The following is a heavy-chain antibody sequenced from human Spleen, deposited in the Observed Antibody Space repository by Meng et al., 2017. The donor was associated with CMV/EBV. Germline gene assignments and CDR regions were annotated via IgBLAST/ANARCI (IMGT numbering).Heavy chain of an antibody. CDR3: ARERFLEWLSTPHYYYYYGMDV. CDR2: IIPIFGTA. D-gene: IGHD3-3*01. V-gene: IGHV1-69*05. J-gene: IGHJ6*02. CDR1: GGTFSSYA. Sequence: SVKVSCKPSGGTFSSYAISWVRQAPGQGLEWMGGIIPIFGTANYAQKFQGRVTITTDESTSTAYMELSSLRSEDTAVYYCARERFLEWLSTPHYYYYYGMDVWGQGTTVTVSS.